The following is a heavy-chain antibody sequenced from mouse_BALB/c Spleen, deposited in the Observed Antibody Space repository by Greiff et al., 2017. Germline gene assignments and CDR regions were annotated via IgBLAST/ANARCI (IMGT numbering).Heavy chain of an antibody. V-gene: IGHV5-6-4*01. CDR3: TRENYYGSSWFAY. CDR2: ISSGGSYT. J-gene: IGHJ3*01. CDR1: GFTFSSYT. D-gene: IGHD1-1*01. Sequence: EVKLVESGGGLVKPGGSLKLSCAASGFTFSSYTMSWVRQTPEKRLEWVATISSGGSYTYYPDSVKGRFTISRDNAKNTLYLQMSSLKSEDTAMYYCTRENYYGSSWFAYWGQGTLVTVSA.